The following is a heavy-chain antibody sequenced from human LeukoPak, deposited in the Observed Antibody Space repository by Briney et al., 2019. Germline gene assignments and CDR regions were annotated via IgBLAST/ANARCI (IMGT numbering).Heavy chain of an antibody. CDR3: AGTLRDGYNKGGFDY. Sequence: SETLSLTCAVSGYSISSGYYWGWIRQPPGKGLEWIGSIYHSGSTYYNPSLKGRVTISVDTSKNQFSLKLSSVTAADTAVYYCAGTLRDGYNKGGFDYWGQGTLVTVSS. J-gene: IGHJ4*02. D-gene: IGHD5-24*01. CDR2: IYHSGST. V-gene: IGHV4-38-2*01. CDR1: GYSISSGYY.